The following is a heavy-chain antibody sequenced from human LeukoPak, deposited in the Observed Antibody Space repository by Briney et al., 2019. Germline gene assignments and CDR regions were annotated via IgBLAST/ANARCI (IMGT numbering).Heavy chain of an antibody. CDR1: GFTFNNYW. CDR3: AKEFGIVVVPAAMPYFDY. J-gene: IGHJ4*02. CDR2: INNDGSSA. Sequence: GGSLRLSCAASGFTFNNYWIHWVRQVPGKGLVWVSRINNDGSSASYVDSVKGRFTISRDNSKNTLYLQMNSLRAEDTAVYYCAKEFGIVVVPAAMPYFDYWGQGTLVTVSS. V-gene: IGHV3-74*01. D-gene: IGHD2-2*01.